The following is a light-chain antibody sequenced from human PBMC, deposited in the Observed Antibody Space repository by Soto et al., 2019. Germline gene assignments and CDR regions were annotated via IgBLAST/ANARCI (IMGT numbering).Light chain of an antibody. J-gene: IGLJ1*01. CDR2: EVG. Sequence: QSALTQPASVSGSPGQSITISCAGTNSDVGGYKYVSWYKHSSGKPPKLIIYEVGKRPSGISSRFSGSKSGNTASLTSSGLRTEDEADYYCSSYSSTNSPYVFGGGTKVTVL. V-gene: IGLV2-14*01. CDR1: NSDVGGYKY. CDR3: SSYSSTNSPYV.